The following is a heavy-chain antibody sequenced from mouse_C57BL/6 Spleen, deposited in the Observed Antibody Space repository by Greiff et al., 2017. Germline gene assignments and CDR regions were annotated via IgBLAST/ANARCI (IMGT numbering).Heavy chain of an antibody. Sequence: QVQLKESGPGLVQPSQSLSITCTVSGFSLTSYGVHWVRQSPGKGLEWLGVIWSGGSTDYNAAFISRLSISKDNSKNQVFFKMNSRQSDDTAIYYCARPFITTGRFAYWGQRTLVTVSA. CDR3: ARPFITTGRFAY. CDR2: IWSGGST. D-gene: IGHD1-1*01. CDR1: GFSLTSYG. J-gene: IGHJ3*01. V-gene: IGHV2-2*01.